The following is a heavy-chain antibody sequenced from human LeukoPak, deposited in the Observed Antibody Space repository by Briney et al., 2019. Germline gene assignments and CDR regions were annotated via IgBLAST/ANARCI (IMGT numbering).Heavy chain of an antibody. J-gene: IGHJ4*02. CDR1: GYTFTSYD. V-gene: IGHV1-8*03. CDR2: RNPNSGST. CDR3: ARGRSTGYPYYFEY. D-gene: IGHD5-12*01. Sequence: ASVKVSCKASGYTFTSYDINWVRQATGQGLEWMGWRNPNSGSTGYAQKLQGRGTITRNTSISTAYMELSGLRSEDPAVYYCARGRSTGYPYYFEYWGQGTLVTVSS.